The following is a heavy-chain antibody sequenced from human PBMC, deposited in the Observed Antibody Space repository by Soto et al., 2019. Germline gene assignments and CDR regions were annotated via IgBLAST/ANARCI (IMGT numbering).Heavy chain of an antibody. V-gene: IGHV3-23*01. J-gene: IGHJ6*02. CDR2: ISSSGDAT. CDR1: GFTFSTYA. CDR3: AKNGDFWSWGMDV. Sequence: GSLRLSCAASGFTFSTYAMAWVRQAPGKGLEWVSIISSSGDATYYLDSVKGRFTISRDNSRNTLHLQMNSLRAEDAAVYFCAKNGDFWSWGMDVWGQGTTVTVSS. D-gene: IGHD3-3*01.